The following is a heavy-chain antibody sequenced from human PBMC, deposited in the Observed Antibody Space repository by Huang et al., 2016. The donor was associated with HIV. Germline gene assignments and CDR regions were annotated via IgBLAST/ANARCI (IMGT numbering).Heavy chain of an antibody. J-gene: IGHJ3*02. CDR3: ARFGSYYYGSGSYLDAFDI. Sequence: EVQLMESGGGLVQPGGSLRLSCAASGFTFSTYNMNWVRQAPGKGLEWVAYITSSSGSIYYADAVKGRFTTSRDNAKNSLYLQMNSLRAEDTAVYYCARFGSYYYGSGSYLDAFDIWGQGTMVTVSS. CDR1: GFTFSTYN. V-gene: IGHV3-48*01. D-gene: IGHD3-10*01. CDR2: ITSSSGSI.